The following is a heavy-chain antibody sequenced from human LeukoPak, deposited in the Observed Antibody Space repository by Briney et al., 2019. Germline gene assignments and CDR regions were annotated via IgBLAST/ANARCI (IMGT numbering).Heavy chain of an antibody. CDR3: ARVNSYYDSSGYLYYFDN. CDR2: INPNSGGT. V-gene: IGHV1-2*02. CDR1: GYTFTGYY. Sequence: ASVKVSCKASGYTFTGYYIHWVRQAPGQGLEWMGWINPNSGGTNTAQKVQGRVTMTRDTSLNTAYMERSRLRSDDTAVYYCARVNSYYDSSGYLYYFDNWGQGTLVTVSS. J-gene: IGHJ4*02. D-gene: IGHD3-22*01.